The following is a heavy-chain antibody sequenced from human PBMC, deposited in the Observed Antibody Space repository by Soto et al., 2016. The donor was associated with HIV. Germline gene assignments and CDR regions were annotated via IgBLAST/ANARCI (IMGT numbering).Heavy chain of an antibody. J-gene: IGHJ4*02. D-gene: IGHD4-17*01. CDR2: ISGSGGTT. CDR1: GSTFNIHA. CDR3: ATSRTTVTRTRGYYFDY. Sequence: EVRLLESGGGLVQPGRSLRLSCAASGSTFNIHAMSWVRQTPGKGLEWVSTISGSGGTTYYADYVRGRFTISRDNSKNILYLQMNGLRADDTALYYCATSRTTVTRTRGYYFDYWGQGALVTVSS. V-gene: IGHV3-23*01.